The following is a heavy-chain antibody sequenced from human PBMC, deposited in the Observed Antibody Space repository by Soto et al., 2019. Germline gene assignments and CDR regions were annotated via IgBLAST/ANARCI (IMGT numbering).Heavy chain of an antibody. Sequence: GGSLRLSCAASGFTFSSYAMSWVRQAPGKGLEWVSAISGSGGSTYYADSVKGRFTISRDNSKNTLYLQMNSLRAEDTAVYYWAKAKGGSSYVLFDYWGKGTLVTVPS. V-gene: IGHV3-23*01. D-gene: IGHD2-15*01. CDR2: ISGSGGST. J-gene: IGHJ4*02. CDR3: AKAKGGSSYVLFDY. CDR1: GFTFSSYA.